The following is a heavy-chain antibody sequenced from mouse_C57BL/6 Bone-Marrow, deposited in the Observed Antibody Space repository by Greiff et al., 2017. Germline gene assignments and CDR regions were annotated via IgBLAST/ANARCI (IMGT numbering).Heavy chain of an antibody. CDR3: TTYGNPYWYFDV. Sequence: DVMLVESGGGLVQPGGSMKLSCVASGFTFSNYWMNWVRQSPEKGLEWVAQIRLKSDNYATHYAESVKGRFTISRNDSKSSVYLQLNNLRAEDTGIYYCTTYGNPYWYFDVWGTGTTVTVSS. CDR1: GFTFSNYW. J-gene: IGHJ1*03. D-gene: IGHD2-1*01. V-gene: IGHV6-3*01. CDR2: IRLKSDNYAT.